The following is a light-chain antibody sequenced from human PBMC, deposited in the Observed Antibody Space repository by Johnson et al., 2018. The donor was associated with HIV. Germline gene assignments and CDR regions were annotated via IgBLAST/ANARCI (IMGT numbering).Light chain of an antibody. CDR2: DNN. J-gene: IGLJ1*01. Sequence: VLTQPPSVSAAPGPKVTISCSGSSSNIGNNYVSWYQQLPGTAPKLLIYDNNKRPSGIPDRFSGSKSGTSATLGITGLQTGDEADYYCGTWDTSLSAGYVFGTGTKFTVL. CDR3: GTWDTSLSAGYV. CDR1: SSNIGNNY. V-gene: IGLV1-51*01.